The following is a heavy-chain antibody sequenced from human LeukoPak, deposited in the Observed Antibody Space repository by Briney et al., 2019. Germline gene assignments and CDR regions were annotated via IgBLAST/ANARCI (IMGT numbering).Heavy chain of an antibody. CDR3: ARQKNHYYDSSDPLDY. V-gene: IGHV4-34*01. D-gene: IGHD3-22*01. CDR2: INHSGST. J-gene: IGHJ4*02. Sequence: PSETLSLTFAVYGGSFSGYYWSWIRQPPGKGLEWIGEINHSGSTNYNPSLKSRVTISVDTSKNQFSLKLSSVTAADTAVYYCARQKNHYYDSSDPLDYWGQGTLVTVSS. CDR1: GGSFSGYY.